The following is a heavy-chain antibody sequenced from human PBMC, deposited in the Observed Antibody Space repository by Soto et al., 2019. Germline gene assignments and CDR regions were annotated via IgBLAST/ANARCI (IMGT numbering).Heavy chain of an antibody. V-gene: IGHV3-30*18. CDR2: ITNGGSNK. J-gene: IGHJ4*02. Sequence: QVQLVESGGGVVQPGRSLRLSCAASGFTFSSYGMHWVRQAPGKGLEWVAVITNGGSNKYYADSVKGRFTISRDNSKNTLYLQMNSLRAEDTAVYYCGKGGRIAAAGAPDDYWGQGTLVTVSS. CDR3: GKGGRIAAAGAPDDY. D-gene: IGHD6-13*01. CDR1: GFTFSSYG.